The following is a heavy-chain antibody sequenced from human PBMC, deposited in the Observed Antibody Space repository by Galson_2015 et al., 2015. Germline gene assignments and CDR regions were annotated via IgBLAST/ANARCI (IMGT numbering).Heavy chain of an antibody. CDR3: ARDRAGSGPSRGTFTAGYFDY. J-gene: IGHJ4*02. CDR1: GFTFSSYG. V-gene: IGHV3-33*01. CDR2: IWYDGSNK. D-gene: IGHD3-10*01. Sequence: SLRLSCAASGFTFSSYGMHWVRQAPGKGLEWVAVIWYDGSNKYYADSVKGRFTISRDNSKNTLYLQMNSLRAEDTAVYYCARDRAGSGPSRGTFTAGYFDYWGQGTLVTVSS.